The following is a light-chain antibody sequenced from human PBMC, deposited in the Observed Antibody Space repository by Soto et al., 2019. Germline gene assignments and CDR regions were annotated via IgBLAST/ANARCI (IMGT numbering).Light chain of an antibody. V-gene: IGLV2-14*01. J-gene: IGLJ2*01. CDR1: SSDVGGYKY. CDR2: EVS. CDR3: SSYTSGSTHVV. Sequence: QSALTQPASVSGSPGQSITISCSGTSSDVGGYKYVSWYQQHPGKAPKLMIYEVSNRPSGVSNRFSGSKSGNTASLTISGLQAEDEAEYYCSSYTSGSTHVVFGGGTQLTVL.